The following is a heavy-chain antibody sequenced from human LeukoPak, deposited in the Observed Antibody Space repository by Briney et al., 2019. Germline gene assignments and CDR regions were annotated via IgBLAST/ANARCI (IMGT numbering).Heavy chain of an antibody. CDR3: ARDLGYCNGGGCTRNWFDP. Sequence: ASVKVSCKASGYTFTSNGISWVRQAPGQGLEWMGWIDTYNGNTNFAQKLQGRVTMTTDTSASTAYMELSSLRSDDTAVYYCARDLGYCNGGGCTRNWFDPWGQGTLVSVSS. CDR1: GYTFTSNG. J-gene: IGHJ5*02. CDR2: IDTYNGNT. V-gene: IGHV1-18*01. D-gene: IGHD2-8*02.